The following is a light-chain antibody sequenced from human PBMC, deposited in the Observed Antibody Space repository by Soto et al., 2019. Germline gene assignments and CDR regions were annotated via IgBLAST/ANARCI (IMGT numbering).Light chain of an antibody. CDR3: QQYYSYPRT. J-gene: IGKJ1*01. CDR1: QGISSY. CDR2: AAS. V-gene: IGKV1-8*01. Sequence: AIRMTQSPSSLSASTGDRVTITCRASQGISSYLAWYQQKPGKAPKLLIYAASTLQSGVPSRFSGSGSGTDFTLTIICLQSEDFATYDCQQYYSYPRTFGQGTKVEIK.